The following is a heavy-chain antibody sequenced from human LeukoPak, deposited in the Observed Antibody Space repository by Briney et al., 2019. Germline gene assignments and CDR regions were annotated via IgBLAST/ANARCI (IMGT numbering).Heavy chain of an antibody. V-gene: IGHV4-38-2*02. J-gene: IGHJ5*02. D-gene: IGHD4-17*01. Sequence: SETLSLTCTVSGYSISSGYYWGWIRQPPGKGLEWIGSIYHSGSTYYNPSLKSRVTISVDTSKNQFSLNLSSVTAADTAVYYCARGDYGDYNWFDPWGQGTLVTVSS. CDR1: GYSISSGYY. CDR2: IYHSGST. CDR3: ARGDYGDYNWFDP.